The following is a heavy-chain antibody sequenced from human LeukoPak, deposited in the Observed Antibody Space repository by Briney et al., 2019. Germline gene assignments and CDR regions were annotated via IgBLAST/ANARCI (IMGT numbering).Heavy chain of an antibody. J-gene: IGHJ4*02. CDR3: ARDKAAAFDC. CDR2: IWYDGSNK. Sequence: PGRSPRLSCAASRFTFSNYGMHWVRQAPGKGLEWVAVIWYDGSNKYYADSVKGRFTVSRDNSKNTLYLQMNSLRAEDTAVYYCARDKAAAFDCWGQGTLVTVSS. V-gene: IGHV3-33*01. D-gene: IGHD2-15*01. CDR1: RFTFSNYG.